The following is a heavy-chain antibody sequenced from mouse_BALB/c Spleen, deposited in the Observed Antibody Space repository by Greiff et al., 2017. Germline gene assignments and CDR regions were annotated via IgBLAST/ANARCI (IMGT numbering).Heavy chain of an antibody. D-gene: IGHD2-4*01. J-gene: IGHJ3*01. V-gene: IGHV3-6*02. CDR2: ISYDGSN. CDR3: ARVSYDYDAWFAY. CDR1: GYSITSGYY. Sequence: DVKLQESGPGLVKPSQSLSLTCSVTGYSITSGYYWNWIRQFPGNKLEWMGYISYDGSNNYNPSLKNRISITRDTSKNQFFLKLNSVTTEDTATYYCARVSYDYDAWFAYWGQGTLVTVSA.